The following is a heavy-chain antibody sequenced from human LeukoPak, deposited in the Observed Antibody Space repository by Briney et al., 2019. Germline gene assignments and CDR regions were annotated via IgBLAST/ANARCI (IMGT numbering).Heavy chain of an antibody. CDR2: ISAYNGNT. J-gene: IGHJ4*02. CDR1: GYTFTSYG. D-gene: IGHD1-7*01. V-gene: IGHV1-18*01. CDR3: ARDPEGITGTPHHFFDY. Sequence: RASVKVSCKASGYTFTSYGISWVRQAPGQGLEWMGWISAYNGNTNYAQKLQGRVTMTTDTSTSTAYMELRSLRSDDTAVYYCARDPEGITGTPHHFFDYWGQGTLVTVSS.